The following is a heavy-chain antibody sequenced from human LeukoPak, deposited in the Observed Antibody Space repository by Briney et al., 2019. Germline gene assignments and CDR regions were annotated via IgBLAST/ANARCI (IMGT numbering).Heavy chain of an antibody. CDR2: VNSDESIT. D-gene: IGHD3-3*02. V-gene: IGHV3-74*01. Sequence: PGGSLRLSCAASGLTFSSHWMHWVRQAPGKGLVWVSRVNSDESITTYADSVNGRFTISRDNAKNTLYLQMKSLRAEDTAVYYCARGHLPTPRSALDVWGQGTTVTVSS. CDR3: ARGHLPTPRSALDV. J-gene: IGHJ6*02. CDR1: GLTFSSHW.